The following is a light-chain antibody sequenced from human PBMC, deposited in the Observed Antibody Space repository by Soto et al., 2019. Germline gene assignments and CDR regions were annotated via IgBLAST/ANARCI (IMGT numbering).Light chain of an antibody. CDR1: TSNIGAGYD. V-gene: IGLV1-40*01. J-gene: IGLJ2*01. Sequence: VLTQPPSVSGAPGQRVTISCTGSTSNIGAGYDVHWYQQVPGTTPKLLIYANNNRPSGVPDRFSGCKSGTSASLVITGRQAEDEADYYRQSYDNSLSGWLFGGGTKVTVL. CDR3: QSYDNSLSGWL. CDR2: ANN.